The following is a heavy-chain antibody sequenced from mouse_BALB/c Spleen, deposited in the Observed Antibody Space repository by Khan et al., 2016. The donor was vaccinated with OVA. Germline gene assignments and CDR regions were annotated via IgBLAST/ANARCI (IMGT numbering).Heavy chain of an antibody. CDR1: GYTFTRYW. CDR2: IYPGSGST. CDR3: TIWSYCFAY. Sequence: LQQSGSELVRPGASVKLSCKATGYTFTRYWMHWVKQRPGQGLEWIGDIYPGSGSTNYDEKFKSKATLTVDTSSSTAYMKLSRMTSEDSAVSSCTIWSYCFAYWGQGTLVTVSA. D-gene: IGHD1-1*02. J-gene: IGHJ3*01. V-gene: IGHV1S22*01.